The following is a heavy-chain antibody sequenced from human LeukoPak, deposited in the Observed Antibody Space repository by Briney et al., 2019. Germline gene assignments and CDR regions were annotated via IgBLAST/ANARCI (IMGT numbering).Heavy chain of an antibody. D-gene: IGHD3-22*01. J-gene: IGHJ1*01. CDR3: ARAPSEIGGYYPEYFRH. CDR2: IKSDGST. V-gene: IGHV3-74*01. Sequence: GRSLRLSCASSRFTLSTYWMHWVRHPPGKGRVWVSRIKSDGSTNYADAVKGRFTISRDNAKNTVSLQMNSLRPEDTGVYYCARAPSEIGGYYPEYFRHWGQGTLVTVSS. CDR1: RFTLSTYW.